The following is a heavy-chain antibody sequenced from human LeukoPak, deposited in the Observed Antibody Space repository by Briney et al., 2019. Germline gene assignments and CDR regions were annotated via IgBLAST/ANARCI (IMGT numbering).Heavy chain of an antibody. D-gene: IGHD3-22*01. J-gene: IGHJ4*02. CDR3: ARVSYYDSSGDH. V-gene: IGHV3-48*03. CDR2: ISSSGSTI. Sequence: PGGSLRLSCTASGFTFGDYGMSWFRRAPGKGLEWVSYISSSGSTIYYADSVKGRFTISRDNAKNSLYLQMNSLRAEDTAVYYCARVSYYDSSGDHWGQGTLVTVSS. CDR1: GFTFGDYG.